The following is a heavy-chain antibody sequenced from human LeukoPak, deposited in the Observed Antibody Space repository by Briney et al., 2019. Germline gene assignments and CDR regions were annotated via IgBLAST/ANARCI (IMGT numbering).Heavy chain of an antibody. CDR1: GGSISSADYS. CDR3: ARNIRANDAFAI. J-gene: IGHJ3*02. CDR2: IYYSGST. Sequence: SDTLTLNGAVSGGSISSADYSWSGIRQPPGKGLEWIGYIYYSGSTNYNPSLKSRVTISIDTSKNQFSLKLSSVTAADTAVYHCARNIRANDAFAIWGQGTMVTVSS. V-gene: IGHV4-61*08. D-gene: IGHD3-16*01.